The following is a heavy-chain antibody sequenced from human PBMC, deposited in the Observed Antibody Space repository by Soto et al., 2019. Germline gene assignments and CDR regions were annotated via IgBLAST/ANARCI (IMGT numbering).Heavy chain of an antibody. CDR2: ISDDGTTT. CDR3: AREAAKGSSNLDWFEP. J-gene: IGHJ5*02. D-gene: IGHD6-13*01. CDR1: AFTFSMYL. Sequence: GGSLRLSCVVSAFTFSMYLMHWVRQVPGHSPFWVSRISDDGTTTNYADSVIGRFTISRYNAKKSLYLQMSSLRAEDTAIYYGAREAAKGSSNLDWFEPWGQGTMVTVAS. V-gene: IGHV3-74*01.